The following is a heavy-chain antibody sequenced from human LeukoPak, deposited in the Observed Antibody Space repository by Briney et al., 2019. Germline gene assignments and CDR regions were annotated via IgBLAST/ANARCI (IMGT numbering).Heavy chain of an antibody. CDR1: GFTFSSYW. J-gene: IGHJ4*02. CDR3: ARDFSVAGPTTFDY. Sequence: QPGGSLRLSCAASGFTFSSYWMHWVRQAPGKGLVWVSRINTAGSSTIYADSVKGRFTISRDNSKNTLYLQMNSLRADDTAVYYCARDFSVAGPTTFDYWGQGTLVTVFS. V-gene: IGHV3-74*01. CDR2: INTAGSST. D-gene: IGHD6-19*01.